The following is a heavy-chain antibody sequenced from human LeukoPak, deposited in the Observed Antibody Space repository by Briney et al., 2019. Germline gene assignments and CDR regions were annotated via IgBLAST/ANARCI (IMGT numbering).Heavy chain of an antibody. J-gene: IGHJ4*02. CDR1: GYSISSGFY. D-gene: IGHD3-10*01. V-gene: IGHV4-38-2*02. CDR2: VYHGGSS. Sequence: SETLSLTCTVSGYSISSGFYWGWIRQPPGKGLEWIGNVYHGGSSYYNPSLNSRVTISVDTSKNQFSLNLYSVTAADTAVFYCARGGGRSSGSYYNYFDSWGQGTLVTVSS. CDR3: ARGGGRSSGSYYNYFDS.